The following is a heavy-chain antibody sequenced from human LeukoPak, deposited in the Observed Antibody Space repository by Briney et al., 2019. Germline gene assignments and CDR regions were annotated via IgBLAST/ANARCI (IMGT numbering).Heavy chain of an antibody. J-gene: IGHJ4*02. D-gene: IGHD3-9*01. CDR1: GGSISSYY. CDR2: IYYSGST. Sequence: SETLSLTCTVSGGSISSYYWSWIRQPPGKGLEWIGYIYYSGSTNYNPSLKSRVTISVDTSKNQFSLKLSSVAAADTAVYYCARVYYDILTGHRPLYYFDYWGQGTLVTVSS. V-gene: IGHV4-59*01. CDR3: ARVYYDILTGHRPLYYFDY.